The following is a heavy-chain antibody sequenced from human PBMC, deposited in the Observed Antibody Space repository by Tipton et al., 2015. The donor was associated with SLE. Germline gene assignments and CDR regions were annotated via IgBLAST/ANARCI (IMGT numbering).Heavy chain of an antibody. CDR3: ARFHVKSYYEFDC. V-gene: IGHV4-59*11. CDR1: GGSISSHY. D-gene: IGHD3-10*01. J-gene: IGHJ4*02. Sequence: TLSLTCTVSGGSISSHYWSWIRQPPGQGLEWIGYIYYSGSTNYNPSLESRVTISVDTSKNQFSLRLSSVTAADTAVYYCARFHVKSYYEFDCWGQGTLVTVSS. CDR2: IYYSGST.